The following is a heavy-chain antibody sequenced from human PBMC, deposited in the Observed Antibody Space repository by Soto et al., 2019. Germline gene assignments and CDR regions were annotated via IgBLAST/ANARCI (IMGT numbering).Heavy chain of an antibody. Sequence: KASETLSLTCTVSGGSISSGGYYWSWIRQHPGKGLEWIGYIYYSGSTYYNPSLKSRVTISVDTSKNQFSLKLSSVTAADTAVYYCARSVEVRGVIPFDYWGQGTLVTVSS. CDR2: IYYSGST. CDR3: ARSVEVRGVIPFDY. J-gene: IGHJ4*02. CDR1: GGSISSGGYY. V-gene: IGHV4-31*03. D-gene: IGHD3-10*01.